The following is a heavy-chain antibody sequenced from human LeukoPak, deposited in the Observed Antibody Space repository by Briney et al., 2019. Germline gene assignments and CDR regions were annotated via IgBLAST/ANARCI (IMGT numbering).Heavy chain of an antibody. J-gene: IGHJ5*02. CDR3: AKAQGVGIFGVANWFDP. Sequence: GRSLRLSCAASGFTFDDYAMHWVRQAPGKGLEWVSGISWNSGSIGYADSVKGRFTISRDNAKNSLYLQMNSLRAEDTALYYCAKAQGVGIFGVANWFDPWGQGTLATVSS. V-gene: IGHV3-9*01. CDR2: ISWNSGSI. CDR1: GFTFDDYA. D-gene: IGHD3-3*01.